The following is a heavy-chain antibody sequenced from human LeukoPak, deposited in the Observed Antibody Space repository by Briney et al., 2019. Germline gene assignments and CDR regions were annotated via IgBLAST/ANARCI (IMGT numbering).Heavy chain of an antibody. CDR3: VRGADTGYSSDS. CDR1: GFTFSRDW. CDR2: INSDGRST. J-gene: IGHJ4*02. D-gene: IGHD3-9*01. V-gene: IGHV3-74*01. Sequence: GGSLRLSCVASGFTFSRDWMHWFRQAPGKGLVWVSRINSDGRSTNYADSVKGRFSISRDNAENTLYLQMNSLTIEDTAVYYCVRGADTGYSSDSWGQGTLVTVSS.